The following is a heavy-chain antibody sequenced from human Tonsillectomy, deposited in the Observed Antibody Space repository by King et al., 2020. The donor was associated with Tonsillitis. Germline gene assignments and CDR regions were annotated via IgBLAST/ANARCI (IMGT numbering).Heavy chain of an antibody. V-gene: IGHV3-74*01. CDR2: INTDGSRS. D-gene: IGHD3-16*01. Sequence: VQLVESGGGLVQPGGSLRLSCAASGFTFSTYWMHWVRQAPGKGLVWVSRINTDGSRSIYADSVKGRFTISRDNARNTLYLQLNSLRVGDTAVYYCARGDKIGYFFDYWGQGGLVTASS. CDR3: ARGDKIGYFFDY. CDR1: GFTFSTYW. J-gene: IGHJ4*02.